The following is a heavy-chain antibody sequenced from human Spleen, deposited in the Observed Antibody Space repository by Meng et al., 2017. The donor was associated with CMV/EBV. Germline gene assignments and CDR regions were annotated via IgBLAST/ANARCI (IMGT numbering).Heavy chain of an antibody. CDR2: IYTSGST. CDR3: ARGPSVVVPAAHFDY. CDR1: GGSISSYY. Sequence: QVQLQVSGPGLVKPSQILSLTCIVSGGSISSYYWSWIRQPAGKGLEWIGRIYTSGSTNYNPSLKSRVTMSVDTSKNQFSLKLSSVTAADTAVYYCARGPSVVVPAAHFDYWGQGTLVTVSS. J-gene: IGHJ4*02. V-gene: IGHV4-4*07. D-gene: IGHD2-2*01.